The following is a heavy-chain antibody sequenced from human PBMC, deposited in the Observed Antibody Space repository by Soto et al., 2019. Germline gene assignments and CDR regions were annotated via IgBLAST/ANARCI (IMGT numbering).Heavy chain of an antibody. CDR3: ARDLKVAGTNSFYYYGMDV. Sequence: EVQLVESGGGPVRPGGSLKLSCAASGFNFITYSLSWVRQAPGKGLEWVASISSSAVYIDYADSVKGRFTISRDNANNSLYLQMNSLRAGDTAVYYCARDLKVAGTNSFYYYGMDVWGQGTTVTVSS. CDR2: ISSSAVYI. D-gene: IGHD6-19*01. V-gene: IGHV3-21*01. CDR1: GFNFITYS. J-gene: IGHJ6*02.